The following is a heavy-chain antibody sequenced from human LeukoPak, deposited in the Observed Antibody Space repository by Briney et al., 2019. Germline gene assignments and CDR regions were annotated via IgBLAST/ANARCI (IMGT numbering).Heavy chain of an antibody. CDR2: INTNTGNP. V-gene: IGHV7-4-1*02. D-gene: IGHD5-12*01. J-gene: IGHJ6*03. Sequence: GASVKVSCKASGYTFTSYAMNWVRQAPGQGLEWMGWINTNTGNPTYAQGFTGRFVFSLDTSVSTAYLQISSLKAEDTAVYYCARTYSGYESSYYYYYMDVWGKGTTVTVSS. CDR3: ARTYSGYESSYYYYYMDV. CDR1: GYTFTSYA.